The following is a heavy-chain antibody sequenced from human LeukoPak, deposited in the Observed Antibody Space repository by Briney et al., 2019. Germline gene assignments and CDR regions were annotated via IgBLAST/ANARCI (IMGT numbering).Heavy chain of an antibody. Sequence: KTSETLSLTCNVSGDSISSDYWSWIRQPPGKGLEWIGHIYYSGSTNYNPSLKSRVTISVDKSKNQFSLKLSSVTAADTAVYYCARDSGTTGEVKFDPWGQGTLVTVSS. CDR1: GDSISSDY. D-gene: IGHD3-10*01. V-gene: IGHV4-59*12. J-gene: IGHJ5*02. CDR3: ARDSGTTGEVKFDP. CDR2: IYYSGST.